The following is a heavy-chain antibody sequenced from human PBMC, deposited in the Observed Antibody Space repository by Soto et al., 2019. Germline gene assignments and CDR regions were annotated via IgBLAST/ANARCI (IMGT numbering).Heavy chain of an antibody. Sequence: GASVRVSCKASGYTFTSYYMHWVRQAPGQGLEWMGIINPSGGSTSYAQKFQGRVTMTRDTSTSTVYMELSSLRSEDTAVYYCATYYYDSSGYRGADDAFDIWGQGTMVTVSS. CDR3: ATYYYDSSGYRGADDAFDI. CDR1: GYTFTSYY. V-gene: IGHV1-46*03. CDR2: INPSGGST. D-gene: IGHD3-22*01. J-gene: IGHJ3*02.